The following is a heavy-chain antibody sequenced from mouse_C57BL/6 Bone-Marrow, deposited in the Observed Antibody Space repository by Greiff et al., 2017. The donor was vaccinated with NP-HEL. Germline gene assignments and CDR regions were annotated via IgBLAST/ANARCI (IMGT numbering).Heavy chain of an antibody. CDR2: ISDGGSYT. V-gene: IGHV5-4*03. CDR1: GFTFSSYA. J-gene: IGHJ2*01. Sequence: EVKLVESGGGLVKPGGSLKLSCAASGFTFSSYAMSWVRQTPDKRLEWVATISDGGSYTYYPANVKGRFTISRDNAKNNLYLQMSHLKSEDTAMYYCASPNYWGQGTTLTVSS. CDR3: ASPNY.